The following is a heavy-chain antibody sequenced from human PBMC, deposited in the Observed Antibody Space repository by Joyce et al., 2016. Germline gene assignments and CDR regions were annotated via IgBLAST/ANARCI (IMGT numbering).Heavy chain of an antibody. CDR1: GFLVTDYG. V-gene: IGHV3-23*01. CDR2: INRNGRTT. Sequence: EVRLLESGGNLIKPGGSMRRSCAASGFLVTDYGMNWVRQAPGKGLEWVSGINRNGRTTYYADSVKGRFTISRDDIKNVLYLQMDRLRVGETAIYYCAREVGATRLDYWGQGTPVTVSS. CDR3: AREVGATRLDY. J-gene: IGHJ4*02. D-gene: IGHD1-26*01.